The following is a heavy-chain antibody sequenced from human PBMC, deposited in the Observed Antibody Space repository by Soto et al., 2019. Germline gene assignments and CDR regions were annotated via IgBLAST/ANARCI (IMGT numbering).Heavy chain of an antibody. V-gene: IGHV3-23*01. J-gene: IGHJ4*02. CDR3: AQVRGVVALDGYFDC. CDR1: GFTFSSYA. CDR2: MSGSGGST. Sequence: EVQLLESGGGLVQPGGSLRLACVASGFTFSSYAMTWVRQAPGKGLEWVSGMSGSGGSTYYADSVKGRFTISRDNSKNTLYLQMNSLRAEDTAVYFCAQVRGVVALDGYFDCWGQGTLVTVSS. D-gene: IGHD2-15*01.